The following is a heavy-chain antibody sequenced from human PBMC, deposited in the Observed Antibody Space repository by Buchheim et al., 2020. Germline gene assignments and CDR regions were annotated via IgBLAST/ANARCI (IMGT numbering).Heavy chain of an antibody. J-gene: IGHJ6*02. CDR1: GGTFSSYA. CDR3: ARDFGHYYYYYYGMDV. CDR2: IIPILGIA. Sequence: QVQLVQSGAEVKKPGSSVKVSCKASGGTFSSYAISWVRQAPGQGLEWMGRIIPILGIANYAQKFQGKVTITAAKSKTTAYMELSSLRSEDTAVYYCARDFGHYYYYYYGMDVWGQGTT. D-gene: IGHD3-10*01. V-gene: IGHV1-69*04.